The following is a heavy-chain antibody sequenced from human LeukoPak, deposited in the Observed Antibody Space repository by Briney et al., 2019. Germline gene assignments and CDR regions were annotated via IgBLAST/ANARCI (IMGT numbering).Heavy chain of an antibody. Sequence: SETLSLTCTVSGGSISSYYWSWIRQPPGKGLEWIGYIYYSGSTNYNPSLKSRVTISVDTSKNQFSLKLSPVTAADTAVYYCARDLLSPYSSSWQSSAANDAFDIWGQGTMVTVSS. V-gene: IGHV4-59*01. D-gene: IGHD6-13*01. CDR2: IYYSGST. CDR1: GGSISSYY. J-gene: IGHJ3*02. CDR3: ARDLLSPYSSSWQSSAANDAFDI.